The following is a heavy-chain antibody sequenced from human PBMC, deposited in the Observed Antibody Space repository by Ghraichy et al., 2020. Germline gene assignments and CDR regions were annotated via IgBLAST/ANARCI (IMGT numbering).Heavy chain of an antibody. Sequence: GGSLRLSCAASGFTFSSYAMHWVRQAPGKGLEGVAVISYDGSNKYYADSVKGRFTISRDNSKNTLYLQMNSLRAEDTAVYYCARDLLAYSSSWHRESLGMDVWGQGTTVTVSS. CDR3: ARDLLAYSSSWHRESLGMDV. D-gene: IGHD6-13*01. V-gene: IGHV3-30-3*01. CDR1: GFTFSSYA. J-gene: IGHJ6*02. CDR2: ISYDGSNK.